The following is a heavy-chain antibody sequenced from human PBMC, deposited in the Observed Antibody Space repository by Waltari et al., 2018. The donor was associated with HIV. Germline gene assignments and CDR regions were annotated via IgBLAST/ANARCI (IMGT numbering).Heavy chain of an antibody. Sequence: VRQASGKGLEWVANINQDATKKNYADSVKGRFSVSRDNGKYSVFLEMNRLRVQDTAVYFCARGDQWGLFMDSYYGLDVWGRGTTVIVSS. V-gene: IGHV3-7*01. CDR3: ARGDQWGLFMDSYYGLDV. J-gene: IGHJ6*02. D-gene: IGHD1-26*01. CDR2: INQDATKK.